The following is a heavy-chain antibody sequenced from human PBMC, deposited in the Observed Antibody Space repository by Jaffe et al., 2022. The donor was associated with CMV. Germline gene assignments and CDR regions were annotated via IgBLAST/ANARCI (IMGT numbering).Heavy chain of an antibody. Sequence: QVQLVQSGAEVKKPGASVKVSCKASGYTFTSYYMHWVRQAPGQGLEWMGIINPSSGSTSYAQKFQGRVTMTRDTSTSTVYMELSSLRSEDTAMYFCTRDAIPVAETFRFDPWGHGTLVTVSS. CDR3: TRDAIPVAETFRFDP. CDR1: GYTFTSYY. CDR2: INPSSGST. D-gene: IGHD2-2*02. J-gene: IGHJ5*02. V-gene: IGHV1-46*01.